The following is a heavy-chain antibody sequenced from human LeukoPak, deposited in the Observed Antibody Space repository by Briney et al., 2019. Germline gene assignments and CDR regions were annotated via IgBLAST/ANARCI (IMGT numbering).Heavy chain of an antibody. J-gene: IGHJ5*01. V-gene: IGHV4-61*03. CDR1: GGSISSSSYY. D-gene: IGHD3-22*01. Sequence: SETLSLTCTVSGGSISSSSYYWSWIRQPPAKGLEWIGYIYYTGRASYNPSLKSRVTISVDTSKNHFSLKLSSVTAADTAVYYCASYYFDDTGYYDSWGQGTLVTVSS. CDR3: ASYYFDDTGYYDS. CDR2: IYYTGRA.